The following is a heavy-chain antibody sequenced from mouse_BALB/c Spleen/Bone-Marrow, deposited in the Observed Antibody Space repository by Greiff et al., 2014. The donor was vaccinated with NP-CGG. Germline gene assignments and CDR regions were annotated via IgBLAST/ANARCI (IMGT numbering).Heavy chain of an antibody. CDR3: TRSNYGYWYFDV. V-gene: IGHV1S81*02. Sequence: QVQLQQSGAELVKPGASVKLSCKASGYTFSNYYMYWVKQRPGQGLEWIGESNPSNGGSNFNEKFKSKATLTVDKSSSTAYMQRSSLTSEDSAVYYCTRSNYGYWYFDVWGAGTTVTVSS. J-gene: IGHJ1*01. CDR2: SNPSNGGS. D-gene: IGHD1-1*01. CDR1: GYTFSNYY.